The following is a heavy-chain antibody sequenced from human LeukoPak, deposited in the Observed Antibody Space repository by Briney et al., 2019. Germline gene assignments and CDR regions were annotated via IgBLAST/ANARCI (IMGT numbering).Heavy chain of an antibody. D-gene: IGHD6-13*01. CDR1: GDSISSGSYY. V-gene: IGHV4-61*02. CDR2: VYTSGST. J-gene: IGHJ4*02. Sequence: SQTLSLTCTVSGDSISSGSYYWSWIRQPAGKGLEWIGRVYTSGSTHYNPSLKSRVTISVDTSKNQFSLKLNSVTAADTAVYYCAREVLAAAGTYDYWGQGNLVTVSS. CDR3: AREVLAAAGTYDY.